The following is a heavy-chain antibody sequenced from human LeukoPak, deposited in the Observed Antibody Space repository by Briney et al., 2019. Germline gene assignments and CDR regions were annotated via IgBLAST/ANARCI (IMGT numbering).Heavy chain of an antibody. CDR2: IKSKTDGGTT. J-gene: IGHJ4*02. CDR3: TTDHLVGDDY. CDR1: GFTFSSYG. V-gene: IGHV3-15*07. Sequence: GRSLRLSCAASGFTFSSYGMHWVRQAPGKGLEWVGRIKSKTDGGTTDYAAPVKGRFTISRDDSKNTLYLQMNSLKTEDTAVYYCTTDHLVGDDYWSQGTLVTVSS. D-gene: IGHD2-2*01.